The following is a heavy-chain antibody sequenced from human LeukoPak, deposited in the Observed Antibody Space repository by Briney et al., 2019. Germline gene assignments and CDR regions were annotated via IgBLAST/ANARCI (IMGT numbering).Heavy chain of an antibody. CDR3: AGHSGSYSGGFDY. CDR1: GGSISSYY. J-gene: IGHJ4*02. Sequence: NTSETLSLTCTVSGGSISSYYWGWIRQPPGKGLEWIGSIYYSGSTYYNPSLKSRVTISVDTSKNQFSLKLSSVTAADTAVYYCAGHSGSYSGGFDYWGQGTLVTVSS. V-gene: IGHV4-39*01. D-gene: IGHD1-26*01. CDR2: IYYSGST.